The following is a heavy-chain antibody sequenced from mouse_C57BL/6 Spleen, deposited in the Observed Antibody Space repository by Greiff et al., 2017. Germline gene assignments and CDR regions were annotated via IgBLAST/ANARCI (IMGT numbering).Heavy chain of an antibody. V-gene: IGHV14-2*01. CDR2: IDPEDGET. Sequence: EVKLMESGAELVKPGASVKLSCTASGFNIKDYYMHWVKQRTEQGLEWIGKIDPEDGETKYAPKFQGKATITADTSSNTAYLQLSSLTTEDTAVYYGARFTTVVAGYFDVWGTGTTVTVSS. CDR1: GFNIKDYY. D-gene: IGHD1-1*01. J-gene: IGHJ1*03. CDR3: ARFTTVVAGYFDV.